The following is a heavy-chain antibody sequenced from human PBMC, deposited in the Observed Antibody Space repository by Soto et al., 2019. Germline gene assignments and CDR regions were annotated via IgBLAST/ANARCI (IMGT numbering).Heavy chain of an antibody. D-gene: IGHD6-13*01. CDR3: ARGLAAAGAFDI. CDR2: INHSGST. V-gene: IGHV4-34*01. Sequence: SETLSHTFAVYGGSFSGYYWSWIRQPPGQGLEWIGEINHSGSTNYNPSLKSRVTISVDTSKNQFSLKLSSVTAADTAVYYCARGLAAAGAFDIWGQGTMVTVSS. CDR1: GGSFSGYY. J-gene: IGHJ3*02.